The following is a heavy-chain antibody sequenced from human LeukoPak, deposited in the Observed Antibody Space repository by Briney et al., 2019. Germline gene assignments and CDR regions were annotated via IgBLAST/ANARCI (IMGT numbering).Heavy chain of an antibody. CDR1: GFTFSSYA. J-gene: IGHJ3*02. V-gene: IGHV3-30*04. CDR2: ISYDGSNK. Sequence: QPGGSLRLSCAASGFTFSSYAMHWVRQAPGKGLEWVAVISYDGSNKYYADSVKGRFTISRDNSKNTLYLQMNSLRAEDTAVYYCARDQDDYGDQGDAFDIWGQGTMVTVSS. D-gene: IGHD4-17*01. CDR3: ARDQDDYGDQGDAFDI.